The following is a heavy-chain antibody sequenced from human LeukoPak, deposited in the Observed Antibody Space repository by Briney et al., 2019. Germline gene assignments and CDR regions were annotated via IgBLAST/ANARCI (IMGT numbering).Heavy chain of an antibody. J-gene: IGHJ4*02. CDR2: ILGSGRSA. V-gene: IGHV3-23*01. CDR3: SKWGDYDVLTGYYDSDF. CDR1: GFTFNNYA. D-gene: IGHD3-9*01. Sequence: PGASLRLSCAASGFTFNNYAMSWVRQAPGKGLEWVSAILGSGRSAYYADSAKGRFTISRDNSKNSLFLQMNSLRVEDTALYYCSKWGDYDVLTGYYDSDFWGQGTLVTVSA.